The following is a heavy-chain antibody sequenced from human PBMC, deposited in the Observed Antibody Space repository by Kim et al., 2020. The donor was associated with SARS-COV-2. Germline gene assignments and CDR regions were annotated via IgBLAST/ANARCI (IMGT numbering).Heavy chain of an antibody. CDR3: AKSRGIVVVPAALYYYYGMDV. CDR2: ISGSGGST. Sequence: GGSLRLSCAASGFTFSSYAMSWVRQAPGKGLEWVSAISGSGGSTYYADSVKGRFTISRDNSKNTLYLQMNSLRAEDTAVYYCAKSRGIVVVPAALYYYYGMDVWGQGTTVTVSS. J-gene: IGHJ6*02. V-gene: IGHV3-23*01. D-gene: IGHD2-2*01. CDR1: GFTFSSYA.